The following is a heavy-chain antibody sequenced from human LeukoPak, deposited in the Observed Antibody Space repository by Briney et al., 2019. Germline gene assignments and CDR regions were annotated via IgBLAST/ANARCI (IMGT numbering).Heavy chain of an antibody. CDR3: AKDYRDYDY. V-gene: IGHV3-23*01. CDR1: GFTFSSYA. Sequence: PGGSLRLSCAASGFTFSSYAMSWVRQAPGKGLEWVSAVGGSGAGTYYADSVKGRFTISRDNSKNTLYLQMNSLRAEDTAVYYCAKDYRDYDYWGQGTLVTVSS. J-gene: IGHJ4*02. D-gene: IGHD3-16*02. CDR2: VGGSGAGT.